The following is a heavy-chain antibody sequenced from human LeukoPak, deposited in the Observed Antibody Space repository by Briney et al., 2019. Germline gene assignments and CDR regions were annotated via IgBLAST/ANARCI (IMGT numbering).Heavy chain of an antibody. J-gene: IGHJ6*02. D-gene: IGHD1-1*01. CDR2: INNDGGSA. Sequence: GGSLRLSCTASGFTFNNYWIHWVRQVPGKGLVWVSRINNDGGSASYVDSVKGRFTISRDNAKNTLFLQMNSLRAEDTAVYYCARRGTGHGMDVWGQGTTVIVSS. CDR1: GFTFNNYW. CDR3: ARRGTGHGMDV. V-gene: IGHV3-74*01.